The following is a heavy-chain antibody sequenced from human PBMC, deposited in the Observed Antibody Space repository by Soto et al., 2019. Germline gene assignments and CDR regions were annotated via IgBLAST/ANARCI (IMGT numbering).Heavy chain of an antibody. V-gene: IGHV3-48*01. J-gene: IGHJ4*02. CDR1: GFTFSSYS. Sequence: EVQLVESGGGLVQPGGSLRLSCAASGFTFSSYSMNWVRQAPGKGLEWVSYISSSSSTIYYADSVKGRFTISRDNAKNSLYLQMNSLRAEDTAVYDCARATYSSSWYDGFDYWGQGTLVTVSS. CDR2: ISSSSSTI. CDR3: ARATYSSSWYDGFDY. D-gene: IGHD6-13*01.